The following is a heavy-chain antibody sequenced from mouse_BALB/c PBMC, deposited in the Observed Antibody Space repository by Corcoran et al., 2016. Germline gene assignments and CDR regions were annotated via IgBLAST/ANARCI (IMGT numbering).Heavy chain of an antibody. V-gene: IGHV14-3*02. J-gene: IGHJ1*01. Sequence: EVQLQQSGAELVKPGASVKLSCTASGFNIKDTYMHWVKQRPEQGLEGIGRIDPANGNTKYDPKFQDKATITADTSSNTAYLQLISLTSEPTAVYYPARWDLYCPVGGAGTTVTLSS. CDR3: ARWDLYCPV. CDR1: GFNIKDTY. CDR2: IDPANGNT.